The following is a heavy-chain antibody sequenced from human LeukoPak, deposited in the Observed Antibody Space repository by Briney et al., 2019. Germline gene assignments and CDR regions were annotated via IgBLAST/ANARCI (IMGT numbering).Heavy chain of an antibody. CDR2: INHSGST. D-gene: IGHD2-2*01. J-gene: IGHJ5*02. CDR1: GGSFSGYY. CDR3: ARWHIVVVPAAKGFSNWFDP. V-gene: IGHV4-34*01. Sequence: MPSETLSLTCAVYGGSFSGYYWSWIRQPPGKGLEWIGEINHSGSTNYNPSLKSRVTISVDTSKNQFSLKLSSVTAADTAVYYCARWHIVVVPAAKGFSNWFDPWGQGTLVTVSS.